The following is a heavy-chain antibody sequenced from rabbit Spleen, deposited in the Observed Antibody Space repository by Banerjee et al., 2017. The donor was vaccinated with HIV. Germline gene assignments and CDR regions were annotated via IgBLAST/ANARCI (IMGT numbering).Heavy chain of an antibody. CDR1: GFSFSNKAV. CDR2: IYAGSTGST. CDR3: ARDTGSSFSSYGMDL. V-gene: IGHV1S45*01. J-gene: IGHJ6*01. Sequence: QEQLVESGGGLVKPGASLTLTCKASGFSFSNKAVMCWVRQAPGKGLEWIACIYAGSTGSTYYANWAKGRFTISKTSSTVTLQMTSLTAADTATYFCARDTGSSFSSYGMDLWGPGTLVTVS. D-gene: IGHD8-1*01.